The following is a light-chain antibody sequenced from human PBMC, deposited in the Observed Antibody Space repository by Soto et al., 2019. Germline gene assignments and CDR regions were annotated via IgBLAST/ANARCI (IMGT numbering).Light chain of an antibody. V-gene: IGKV3-20*01. J-gene: IGKJ1*01. CDR3: QQYDGSPPWT. Sequence: EIVLTQSPGTLSFSPGERATLSCRASQSVSSTSLAWYQQKPGQAPRLLIYGASNRATGIPDRFSGSGSGTDFTLTISRLEPEDFAVYYCQQYDGSPPWTFGLGIKVEFK. CDR1: QSVSSTS. CDR2: GAS.